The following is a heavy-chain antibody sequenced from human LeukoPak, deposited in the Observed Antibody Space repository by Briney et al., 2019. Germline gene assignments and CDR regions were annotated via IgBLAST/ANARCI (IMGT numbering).Heavy chain of an antibody. V-gene: IGHV6-1*01. J-gene: IGHJ4*02. D-gene: IGHD5-18*01. CDR3: ARLLYTANSYHFDY. CDR2: TYYRSKWYN. CDR1: GDSVSSNTAA. Sequence: SQTLSLTCAISGDSVSSNTAAWNWIRQSPSRGLEWLGRTYYRSKWYNDYAVSVKGRITVNPDTSKNQFSLQLNSVTPEDTAVYYCARLLYTANSYHFDYWGQGTLVTVSS.